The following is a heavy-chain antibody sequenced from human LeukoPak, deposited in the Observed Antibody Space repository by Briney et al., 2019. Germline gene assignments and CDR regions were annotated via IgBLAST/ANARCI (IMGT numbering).Heavy chain of an antibody. J-gene: IGHJ5*02. CDR1: GFRFSDYY. V-gene: IGHV3-11*01. CDR3: AKGGIRYGYWFDH. CDR2: ISSTGNSI. D-gene: IGHD3-10*01. Sequence: GGSLRLSCAATGFRFSDYYMSWIRQAPGKGLEWVAYISSTGNSIFYADSVKGRFTISRDHAKKSLSLQLNSLRAEDTAVYYCAKGGIRYGYWFDHWGQGTLVTVSS.